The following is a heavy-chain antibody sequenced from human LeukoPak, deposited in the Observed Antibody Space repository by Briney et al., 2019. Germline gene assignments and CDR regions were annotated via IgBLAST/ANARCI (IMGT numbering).Heavy chain of an antibody. CDR1: GFTFSSYG. V-gene: IGHV3-30*02. D-gene: IGHD6-13*01. J-gene: IGHJ4*02. Sequence: GGPLLLSCAASGFTFSSYGMHWVRQAPGKGLEWVAFIRYDGSNKYYADSVKGRFTISRDNSKNTLYLQMNSLRAEDTAVYYCARVGYSSSWSPSDYWGQGALVTVSS. CDR3: ARVGYSSSWSPSDY. CDR2: IRYDGSNK.